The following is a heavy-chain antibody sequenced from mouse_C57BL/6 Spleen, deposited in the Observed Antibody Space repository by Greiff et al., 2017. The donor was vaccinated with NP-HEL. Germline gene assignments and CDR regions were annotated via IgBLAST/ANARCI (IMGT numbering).Heavy chain of an antibody. CDR2: IYPGSGST. Sequence: VQLQQPGAELVKPGASVKMSCKASGYTFTSCWITWVKQRPGQGLEWIGDIYPGSGSTNYNEKFKSKSTLTVDTSSSTAYMQLSSLTSEDSAVYYCARRDSSGYLFDYWGQGTTLTVSS. CDR3: ARRDSSGYLFDY. V-gene: IGHV1-55*01. D-gene: IGHD3-2*02. J-gene: IGHJ2*01. CDR1: GYTFTSCW.